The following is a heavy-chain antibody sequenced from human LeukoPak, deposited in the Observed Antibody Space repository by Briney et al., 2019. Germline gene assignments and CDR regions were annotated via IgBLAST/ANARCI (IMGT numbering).Heavy chain of an antibody. CDR1: GFTFDDYA. D-gene: IGHD6-6*01. CDR3: ARVVSSSWDYYYYMDV. Sequence: GGSLRLSCAASGFTFDDYAMHWVRQAPGKGLVWVSRINSDGSSTSYADSVKGRFTISRDNAKNTLYLQMNSLRAEDTAVYYCARVVSSSWDYYYYMDVWGKGTTVTVSS. J-gene: IGHJ6*03. CDR2: INSDGSST. V-gene: IGHV3-74*01.